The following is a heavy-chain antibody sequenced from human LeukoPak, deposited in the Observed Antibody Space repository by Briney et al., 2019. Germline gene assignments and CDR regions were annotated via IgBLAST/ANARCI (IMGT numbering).Heavy chain of an antibody. J-gene: IGHJ6*02. D-gene: IGHD2-2*01. CDR3: ARDIVVVPAATDYYYYYYGMDV. V-gene: IGHV1-8*01. CDR1: GYTFTSYD. Sequence: ASVKVSCKASGYTFTSYDISWVRQATGQGLEWMGWMNPNSGNTGYAQKFQGRVTMTRDTSISTAYMELSSLRSEDTAVYYCARDIVVVPAATDYYYYYYGMDVWGQGTTVTVSS. CDR2: MNPNSGNT.